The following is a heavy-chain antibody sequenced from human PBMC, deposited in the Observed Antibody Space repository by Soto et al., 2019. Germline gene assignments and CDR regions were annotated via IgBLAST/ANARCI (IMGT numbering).Heavy chain of an antibody. J-gene: IGHJ4*02. D-gene: IGHD5-18*01. CDR2: ISYDGSNK. Sequence: GGSLRLSCAASGFTFSSYAMHWVRQAPGKGLEWVAVISYDGSNKYYADSVKGRFTISRDNSKNTLYLQMNSLRAEDTAVYYCARDLDTAMVTGGKILDYWGQGTLVTVSS. CDR1: GFTFSSYA. V-gene: IGHV3-30-3*01. CDR3: ARDLDTAMVTGGKILDY.